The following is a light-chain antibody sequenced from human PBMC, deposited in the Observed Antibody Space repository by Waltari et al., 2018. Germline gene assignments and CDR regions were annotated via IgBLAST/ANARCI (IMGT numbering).Light chain of an antibody. CDR3: QQPGRSPT. Sequence: SPGERATLSCRASQSVAWYQQKPGQAPRLLVYGASTRATGIPDRFSGTGFGTDFTLTISSLEPEDFAIYYCQQPGRSPTFGQGTKVEIK. CDR2: GAS. J-gene: IGKJ1*01. V-gene: IGKV3-20*01. CDR1: QSV.